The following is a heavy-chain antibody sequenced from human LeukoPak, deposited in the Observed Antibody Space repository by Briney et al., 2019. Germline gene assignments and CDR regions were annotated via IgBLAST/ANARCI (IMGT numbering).Heavy chain of an antibody. V-gene: IGHV1-69*05. Sequence: SVKVSCKASGGTFSSYAISWVRQAPGQGLEWMGRIIPIFGTANYAQKFQGRVTITTDESTSTAYMELSSLRSEDTAVYYCARDQSAVAGRLDCFDYWGQGTLVTVSS. D-gene: IGHD6-19*01. CDR3: ARDQSAVAGRLDCFDY. CDR1: GGTFSSYA. J-gene: IGHJ4*02. CDR2: IIPIFGTA.